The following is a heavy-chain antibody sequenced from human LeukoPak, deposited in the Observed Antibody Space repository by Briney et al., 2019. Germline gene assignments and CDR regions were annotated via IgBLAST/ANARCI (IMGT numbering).Heavy chain of an antibody. CDR1: GGSLSGYY. J-gene: IGHJ4*02. D-gene: IGHD1-14*01. Sequence: SETLSLTCAVNGGSLSGYYWTWMRPAPGKGLEWIGEISHIGITKYTPSLKSRVTISLDASKNQFSLSLSSVTAADTAVYYCVRRGEGDTPQSQPIVDYWGQGTLVTVSS. CDR2: ISHIGIT. V-gene: IGHV4-34*01. CDR3: VRRGEGDTPQSQPIVDY.